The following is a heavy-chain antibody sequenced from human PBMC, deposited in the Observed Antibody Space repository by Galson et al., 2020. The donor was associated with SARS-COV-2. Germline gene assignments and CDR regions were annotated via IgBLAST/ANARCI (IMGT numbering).Heavy chain of an antibody. V-gene: IGHV3-7*01. Sequence: GESLKISCAVSGFRFTFSWMSWVRQAPGKGLEWVANIKPDGSEEYYVDSVKGRFTISRDNAKNSLYLHMNSLRVEDTAVYYCARDRGHSYYMDVWGKGT. CDR3: ARDRGHSYYMDV. CDR1: GFRFTFSW. CDR2: IKPDGSEE. J-gene: IGHJ6*03.